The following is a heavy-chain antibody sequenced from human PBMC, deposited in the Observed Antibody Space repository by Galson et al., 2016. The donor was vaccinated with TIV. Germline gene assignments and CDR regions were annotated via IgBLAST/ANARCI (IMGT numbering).Heavy chain of an antibody. Sequence: KVSCKASGYTFSDYYMHWVRQMPGKGLEWMGVIYPGDSYTTYSPSFKGQVTISADKSSNTAYRQWSSLMASDTAMYFCASSRPELRYFDWQRPQYFDYWGQGSLVTVSS. CDR2: IYPGDSYT. CDR1: GYTFSDYY. D-gene: IGHD3-9*01. V-gene: IGHV5-51*01. CDR3: ASSRPELRYFDWQRPQYFDY. J-gene: IGHJ4*02.